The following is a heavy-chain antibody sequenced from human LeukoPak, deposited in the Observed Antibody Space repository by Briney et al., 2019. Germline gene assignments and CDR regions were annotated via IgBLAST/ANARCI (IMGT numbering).Heavy chain of an antibody. V-gene: IGHV5-51*01. J-gene: IGHJ4*02. CDR3: ARLGSSGYYTFDY. CDR2: IYPDDSDT. D-gene: IGHD3-22*01. Sequence: KSGESLKISCKHSEYSFPNYCIGWVRQMPGKGLEWMGIIYPDDSDTRYSPSFQGQVTISADKSISTAYLQWSSLKASDTAMYYCARLGSSGYYTFDYWGQGTLVTVSS. CDR1: EYSFPNYC.